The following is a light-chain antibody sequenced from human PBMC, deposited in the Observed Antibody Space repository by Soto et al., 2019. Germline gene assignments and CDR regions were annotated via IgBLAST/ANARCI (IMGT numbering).Light chain of an antibody. V-gene: IGKV3-11*01. CDR1: QSVSSY. CDR2: DAS. CDR3: HQRSHGPIFT. Sequence: EIVLTQSPATLSLSPGERATLSCRASQSVSSYLAWYQQKPGQAPSLLIYDASNRATGIPSRFSGSGSGTDFTITISSLEPEDVAVYYCHQRSHGPIFTFGHGNKVDI. J-gene: IGKJ3*01.